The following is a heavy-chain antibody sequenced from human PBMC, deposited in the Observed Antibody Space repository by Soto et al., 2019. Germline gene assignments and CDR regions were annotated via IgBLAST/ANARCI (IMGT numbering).Heavy chain of an antibody. V-gene: IGHV6-1*01. Sequence: KQSQTLSLTCAISGDSVSSNSAAWNWIRQSPSRGLEWLGRTYYRSKWYNDYAVSVKSRITINPDTSKNQFSLQLNSVTPEDTAVYYCARDGIGIAARGPHAFDIWGQGTMVTVSS. CDR2: TYYRSKWYN. CDR1: GDSVSSNSAA. D-gene: IGHD6-13*01. CDR3: ARDGIGIAARGPHAFDI. J-gene: IGHJ3*02.